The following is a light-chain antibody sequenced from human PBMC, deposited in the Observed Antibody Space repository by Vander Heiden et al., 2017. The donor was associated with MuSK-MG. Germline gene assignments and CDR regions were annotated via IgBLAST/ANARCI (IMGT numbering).Light chain of an antibody. CDR1: QRISSY. CDR3: QQSYSTPLI. V-gene: IGKV1-39*01. J-gene: IGKJ4*01. CDR2: AAS. Sequence: IQMTHSPSSLSASVGDRVTITCRASQRISSYLNWYQQKPGKAPKLLIYAASSLQSGVPSRFSGSGSGTDFTLTISSLQPEDFATYYCQQSYSTPLIFGGGSKVEIK.